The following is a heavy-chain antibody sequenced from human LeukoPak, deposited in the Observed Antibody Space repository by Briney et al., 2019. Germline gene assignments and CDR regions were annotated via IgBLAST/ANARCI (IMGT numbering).Heavy chain of an antibody. J-gene: IGHJ4*02. CDR3: ARGSARLLDGPGGRLLDY. Sequence: ASVKVSCKASGYTFTSYYMHWVRQAPGQGLEWMGIINPSGGSTSYAQKFQGRVTMTRDMSTSIVYMELSSLGSEDTAVYYCARGSARLLDGPGGRLLDYWGQGTLVTVSS. V-gene: IGHV1-46*01. D-gene: IGHD6-6*01. CDR1: GYTFTSYY. CDR2: INPSGGST.